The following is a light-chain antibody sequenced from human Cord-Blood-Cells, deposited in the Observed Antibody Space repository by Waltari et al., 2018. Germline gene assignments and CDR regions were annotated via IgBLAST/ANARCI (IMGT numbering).Light chain of an antibody. V-gene: IGLV2-23*01. CDR3: CSYAGSSTWV. CDR2: EGR. J-gene: IGLJ3*02. Sequence: QSALTQPASVSGSPGQSITISYTGTSSDVGSYNLVSWYQQHPGKAPKLMIYEGRKRPSGVSNRFSGSKSGNTASLTISGLQAEDEADYYCCSYAGSSTWVFGGGTKLTVL. CDR1: SSDVGSYNL.